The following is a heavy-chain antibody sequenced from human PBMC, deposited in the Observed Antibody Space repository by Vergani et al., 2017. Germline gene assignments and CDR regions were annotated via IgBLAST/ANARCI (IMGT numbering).Heavy chain of an antibody. V-gene: IGHV3-7*01. J-gene: IGHJ4*02. CDR3: ARGNSLGSY. CDR1: GFIFSSCW. CDR2: IKEDGSEK. D-gene: IGHD1-7*01. Sequence: EVQLVESGGGLVQPGGSLRLSCAASGFIFSSCWMHWVRQAPGKGLEWVAAIKEDGSEKQYVDSVKGRFTISRDNAKKSLYLQMNSLRGEDTAVYYCARGNSLGSYWGQGTLVTVSS.